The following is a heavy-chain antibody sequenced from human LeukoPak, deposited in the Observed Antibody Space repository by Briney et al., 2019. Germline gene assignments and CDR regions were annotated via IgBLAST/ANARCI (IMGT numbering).Heavy chain of an antibody. V-gene: IGHV1-2*02. J-gene: IGHJ4*02. CDR1: GYTFTGYY. Sequence: ASVKVSCKASGYTFTGYYMHWVRQAPGQGLEWMGWINPNSGGTNYAQKFQGRVTMTRDTSISTAYMELSRLRSDDTAVYYCARPLGDFWSGYYTSFVLDYWGQGTLVTVSS. CDR3: ARPLGDFWSGYYTSFVLDY. D-gene: IGHD3-3*01. CDR2: INPNSGGT.